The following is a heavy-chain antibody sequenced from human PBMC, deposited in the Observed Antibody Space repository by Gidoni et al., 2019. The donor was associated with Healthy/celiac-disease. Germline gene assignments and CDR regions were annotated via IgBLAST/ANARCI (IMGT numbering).Heavy chain of an antibody. J-gene: IGHJ5*02. Sequence: EVQLVESGGGLVKPGGSLRLSCAASGFTFSNAWMSWVRQAPGKGLEWVGRIKSKTDGGTTDYAAPVKGRFTISRDDSKNTLYLQMNSLKTEDTAVYYCTTDPAAAGTLRWFDPWGQGTLVTVSS. V-gene: IGHV3-15*01. CDR1: GFTFSNAW. D-gene: IGHD6-13*01. CDR2: IKSKTDGGTT. CDR3: TTDPAAAGTLRWFDP.